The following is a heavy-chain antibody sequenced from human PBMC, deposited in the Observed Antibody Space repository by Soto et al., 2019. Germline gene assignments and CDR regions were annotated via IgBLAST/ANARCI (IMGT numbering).Heavy chain of an antibody. CDR2: IYYSGST. Sequence: QLQLQESGPGLVKPSETLSLTCTVSGGSISSSSYYWGWIRQPPGKGLELIGSIYYSGSTYYNPSLKSRVTISVDTSKHQCSLKLSSVTAADTAVYYCARRYCSSTSCFYAFDIWGQGTMVTVSS. CDR1: GGSISSSSYY. V-gene: IGHV4-39*01. J-gene: IGHJ3*02. D-gene: IGHD2-2*01. CDR3: ARRYCSSTSCFYAFDI.